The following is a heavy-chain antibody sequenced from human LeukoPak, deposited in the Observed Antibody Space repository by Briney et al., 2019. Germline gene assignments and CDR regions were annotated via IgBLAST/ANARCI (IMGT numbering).Heavy chain of an antibody. V-gene: IGHV3-53*01. CDR2: IYTGGAT. J-gene: IGHJ4*02. CDR3: ASRVW. Sequence: GGSLRLSCAASTFTISGDYMSWARQAPGKGLEWVSLIYTGGATYYADSVKGRFTISRYNSKKILFLQMNSLTAEDTAVYYCASRVWWGQGTLVTVSS. CDR1: TFTISGDY.